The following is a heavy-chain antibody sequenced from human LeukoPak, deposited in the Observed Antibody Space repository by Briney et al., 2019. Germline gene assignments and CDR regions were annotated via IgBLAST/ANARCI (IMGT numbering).Heavy chain of an antibody. CDR2: ISGSGGST. CDR1: GFTFSSYE. D-gene: IGHD4/OR15-4a*01. Sequence: GGSLRLSCAASGFTFSSYEMNWVRQAPGKGLEWVSAISGSGGSTYYADSVKGRFTISRDNSKNTLYLQMNSLTAADTAVYYCARRAGAYSHPYDYWGQGTLVTVSS. CDR3: ARRAGAYSHPYDY. V-gene: IGHV3-23*01. J-gene: IGHJ4*02.